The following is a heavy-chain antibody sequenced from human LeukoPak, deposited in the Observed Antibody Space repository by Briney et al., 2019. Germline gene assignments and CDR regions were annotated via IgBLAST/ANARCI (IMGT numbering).Heavy chain of an antibody. Sequence: SETLSLTCTVSGGSISSYYWSWIRQPPGKGLEWIGYIYYSGSTNYNPSLKSRVTISVDTSNNQFSLKLSSVTAADTAVDYCARVGGAPFCTNGVCYNYYYCMDVWGEGTTITVSS. V-gene: IGHV4-59*01. CDR1: GGSISSYY. D-gene: IGHD2-8*01. CDR2: IYYSGST. CDR3: ARVGGAPFCTNGVCYNYYYCMDV. J-gene: IGHJ6*03.